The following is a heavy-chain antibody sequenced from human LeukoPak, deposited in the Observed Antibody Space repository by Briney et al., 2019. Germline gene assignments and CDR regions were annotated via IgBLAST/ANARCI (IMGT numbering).Heavy chain of an antibody. V-gene: IGHV1-8*03. D-gene: IGHD3-3*01. J-gene: IGHJ3*02. CDR2: MNPNSGNT. CDR1: GYTFTSYD. CDR3: ARESSGYYDFWSGYFHEDAFDI. Sequence: SVKVSCKASGYTFTSYDINWVRQATGQGLEWMGWMNPNSGNTGYAQKFQGRVTITRNTSISTAYMELSSLRSEDTAVYYCARESSGYYDFWSGYFHEDAFDIWGQGTMVTVSS.